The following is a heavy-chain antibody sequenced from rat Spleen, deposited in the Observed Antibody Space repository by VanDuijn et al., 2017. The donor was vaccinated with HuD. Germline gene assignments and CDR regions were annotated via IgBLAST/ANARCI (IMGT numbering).Heavy chain of an antibody. CDR2: IWGDGST. CDR3: ARAPGNGYVMGA. V-gene: IGHV2-1*01. D-gene: IGHD5-1*01. CDR1: GFSLTSTS. J-gene: IGHJ4*01. Sequence: QVQLKESGPGLVQPSQTLSLTCPVSGFSLTSTSVHWVRQPPGKGLEWMGGIWGDGSTDYNSALKSRLSISRDTSKNHIFLKMNSLQSEDTTTYYCARAPGNGYVMGAWGQGASVTVSS.